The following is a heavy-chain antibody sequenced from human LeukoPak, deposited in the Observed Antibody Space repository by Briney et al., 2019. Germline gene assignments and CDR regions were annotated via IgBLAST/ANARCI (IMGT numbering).Heavy chain of an antibody. CDR2: IIPIFGTA. CDR3: ARGCSSWELLQVWPYYYYGMDV. J-gene: IGHJ6*02. Sequence: ASVKVSCKASGGTFSSYAISWVRQAPGQGLEWMGGIIPIFGTANYAQKFQGRVTITADESTSTAYMELSSLRSEDTAVYYCARGCSSWELLQVWPYYYYGMDVWGQGTTVTVSS. V-gene: IGHV1-69*13. D-gene: IGHD1-26*01. CDR1: GGTFSSYA.